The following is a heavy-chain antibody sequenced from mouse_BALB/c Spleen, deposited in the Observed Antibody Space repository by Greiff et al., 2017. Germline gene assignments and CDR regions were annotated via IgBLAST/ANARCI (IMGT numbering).Heavy chain of an antibody. D-gene: IGHD4-1*02. CDR2: INPSNGRT. J-gene: IGHJ3*01. CDR1: GYTFTSYW. CDR3: ANWDGGFAY. Sequence: QVQLQQPGAELVKPGASVKLSCKASGYTFTSYWMHWVKQRPGQGLEWIGEINPSNGRTNYNEKFKSKATLTVDKSSSTAYMQLSSLTSEDSAVYYCANWDGGFAYWGQGTLVTVSA. V-gene: IGHV1S81*02.